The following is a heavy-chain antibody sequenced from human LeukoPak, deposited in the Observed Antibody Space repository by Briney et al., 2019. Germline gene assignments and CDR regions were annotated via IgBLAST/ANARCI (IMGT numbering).Heavy chain of an antibody. CDR2: ISGSGGST. CDR1: GFTFSSYA. D-gene: IGHD6-19*01. V-gene: IGHV3-23*01. J-gene: IGHJ4*02. Sequence: GGSLRLSCAASGFTFSSYAMSWVRQAPGKGLEWVSAISGSGGSTYYADSVKGRFTISRDNSKNTLYLQMNSLRAEDTAVYYCAKVARRWLVPRPDDFDYWGQGTLVTVSS. CDR3: AKVARRWLVPRPDDFDY.